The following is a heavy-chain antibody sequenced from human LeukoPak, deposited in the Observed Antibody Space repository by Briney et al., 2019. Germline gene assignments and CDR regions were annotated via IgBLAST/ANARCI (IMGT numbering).Heavy chain of an antibody. Sequence: PGGSLRLSCATSGFSFTDYPMNWVRQAPGKGLEWISNIRTTAEGAKYAYYADSVKGRVTISRDDGKNTLYLQMNSLRADDTAVYYCARDRGGNGVDALEIWGQGTMVTVSS. CDR1: GFSFTDYP. V-gene: IGHV3-48*01. D-gene: IGHD3-10*01. CDR2: IRTTAEGAKYA. CDR3: ARDRGGNGVDALEI. J-gene: IGHJ3*02.